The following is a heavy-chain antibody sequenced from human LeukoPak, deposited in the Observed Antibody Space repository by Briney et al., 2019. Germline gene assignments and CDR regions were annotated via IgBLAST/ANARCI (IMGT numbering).Heavy chain of an antibody. CDR3: AKVRVGATIDD. J-gene: IGHJ4*02. CDR1: GFTFRSYA. D-gene: IGHD1-26*01. V-gene: IGHV3-23*01. CDR2: ISESGVGS. Sequence: GGSLRLSCVASGFTFRSYAMNWVRQAPGEGLQWVSGISESGVGSNYADSVKGRFTTSRDNSKNTLYLQMNSLRAEDTAVYYCAKVRVGATIDDWGQGTLVTVSS.